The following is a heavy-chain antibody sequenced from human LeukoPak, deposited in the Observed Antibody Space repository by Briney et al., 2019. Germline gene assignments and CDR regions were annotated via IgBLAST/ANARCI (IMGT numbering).Heavy chain of an antibody. D-gene: IGHD6-19*01. J-gene: IGHJ4*02. V-gene: IGHV5-51*01. CDR1: GYTFTTYW. CDR2: IYPADSDT. Sequence: PGESLKISCKVSGYTFTTYWIGWVRQMPGKGLEWMGIIYPADSDTRHSPSFQGQVTISADKSISTAYLQWSNLKASDTAMYYCARPNSSGWYDYWGQGTLVTVSS. CDR3: ARPNSSGWYDY.